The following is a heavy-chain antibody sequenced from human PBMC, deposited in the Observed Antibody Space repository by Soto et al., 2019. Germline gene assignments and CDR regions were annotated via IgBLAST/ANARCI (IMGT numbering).Heavy chain of an antibody. Sequence: QPLSRTRSISWASFSGKIGACSCSRQSPSRGLEWLGRTCYRSKWYNDYAESVKSRITINPDTSKNQFSLHLNSVTPEDTAVYYCAGGAAQTLSGETMDVWGPRTTVTVSS. D-gene: IGHD2-15*01. J-gene: IGHJ6*02. CDR1: WASFSGKIGA. CDR2: TCYRSKWYN. V-gene: IGHV6-1*01. CDR3: AGGAAQTLSGETMDV.